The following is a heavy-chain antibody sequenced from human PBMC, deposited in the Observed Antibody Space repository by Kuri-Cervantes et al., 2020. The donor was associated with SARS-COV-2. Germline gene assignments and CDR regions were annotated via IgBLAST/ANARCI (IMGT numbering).Heavy chain of an antibody. CDR1: GFTFSSYG. CDR2: IRYDGSNK. V-gene: IGHV3-30*02. CDR3: AKDPPPAGY. Sequence: GESLKISCAAPGFTFSSYGMHWVRQAPGKGLEWVAFIRYDGSNKYYADSVKCRSTISRDNSKNTLYLQMNSLRAEDTAVYYCAKDPPPAGYWGQGTLVTVSS. J-gene: IGHJ4*02.